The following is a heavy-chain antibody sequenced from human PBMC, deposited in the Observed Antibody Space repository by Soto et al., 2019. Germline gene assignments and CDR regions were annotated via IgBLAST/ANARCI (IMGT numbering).Heavy chain of an antibody. CDR3: ARAGESIAENYYYYYMDV. D-gene: IGHD6-6*01. CDR2: ISSSSSTI. J-gene: IGHJ6*03. Sequence: GGSLRLSCAASGFTFSSYSMNWVRQAPGKGLEWVSYISSSSSTIYYADSVKGRFTISRDNAKNSLYLQMNSLRAEDTAVYYCARAGESIAENYYYYYMDVWGKGTTVTVSS. CDR1: GFTFSSYS. V-gene: IGHV3-48*01.